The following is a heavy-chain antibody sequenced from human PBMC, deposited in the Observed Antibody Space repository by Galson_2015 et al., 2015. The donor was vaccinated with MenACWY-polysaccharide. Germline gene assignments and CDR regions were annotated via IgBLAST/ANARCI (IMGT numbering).Heavy chain of an antibody. CDR2: ISAGNGRT. Sequence: SVKVSCKASGYIFTNYAMHWVRQAPGQSFEWMGWISAGNGRTEYSQKFQGRVTITRDTSASTAYMEVSSLRSEDTAVYYCARDSENLDYWGQGTLVTVSP. J-gene: IGHJ4*02. V-gene: IGHV1-3*01. D-gene: IGHD6-19*01. CDR1: GYIFTNYA. CDR3: ARDSENLDY.